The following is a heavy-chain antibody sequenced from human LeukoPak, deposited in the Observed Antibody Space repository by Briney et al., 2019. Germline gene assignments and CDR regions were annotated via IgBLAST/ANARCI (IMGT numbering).Heavy chain of an antibody. V-gene: IGHV4-59*01. D-gene: IGHD3-3*01. CDR3: ARVRRFSGYYNVYFDY. Sequence: SETLSLTCTVSGGSISSYYWSWIRQPPGKGLEWIGYINYSGSTNYNPSLKSRVTVSVDSSNNQLSLKLRSVTAADTAVYYCARVRRFSGYYNVYFDYWGQGTLVTVSS. CDR1: GGSISSYY. J-gene: IGHJ4*02. CDR2: INYSGST.